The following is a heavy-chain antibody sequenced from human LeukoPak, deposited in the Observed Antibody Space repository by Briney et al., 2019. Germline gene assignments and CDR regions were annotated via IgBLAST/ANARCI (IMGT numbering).Heavy chain of an antibody. J-gene: IGHJ3*02. CDR2: ISDDGTNK. CDR1: GFTFSSYP. CDR3: ARGKFFDI. V-gene: IGHV3-30-3*01. Sequence: PGGSLRLSRKASGFTFSSYPMDWVRQAPGKGLEWVVIISDDGTNKYYADSVKGRFTISRDDSNNTVYLQMNSLRVDDTAIYFCARGKFFDIWGQGTMVTVSS.